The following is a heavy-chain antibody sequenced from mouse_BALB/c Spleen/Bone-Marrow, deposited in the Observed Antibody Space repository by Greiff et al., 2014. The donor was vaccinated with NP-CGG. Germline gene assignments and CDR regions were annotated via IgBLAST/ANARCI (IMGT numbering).Heavy chain of an antibody. V-gene: IGHV1-14*01. J-gene: IGHJ1*01. CDR3: ARGGYYGTSLYWYFDV. Sequence: LQESGPELVKPGASVKMSCKASGYTFTSYVIHWVKQKPGQGLEWIGYINPYNDGTKYNEKFKGKATLTSDKSSSTAYMELSSLTSGDSAVYYCARGGYYGTSLYWYFDVWGAGTTVTVSS. D-gene: IGHD1-1*01. CDR2: INPYNDGT. CDR1: GYTFTSYV.